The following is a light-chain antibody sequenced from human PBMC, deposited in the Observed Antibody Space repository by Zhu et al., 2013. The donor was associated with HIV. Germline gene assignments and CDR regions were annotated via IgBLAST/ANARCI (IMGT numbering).Light chain of an antibody. Sequence: EIVLTQSPATLSLSPGERATLSCRASQSVSSYLAWYQQKAGQAPRLLIYGASSRATGIPDRFSGSGTGTDFTLKISRLEPEDFAVYYCQQYGSSPGTFGQGTKVEIK. J-gene: IGKJ1*01. CDR2: GAS. CDR1: QSVSSY. V-gene: IGKV3-20*01. CDR3: QQYGSSPGT.